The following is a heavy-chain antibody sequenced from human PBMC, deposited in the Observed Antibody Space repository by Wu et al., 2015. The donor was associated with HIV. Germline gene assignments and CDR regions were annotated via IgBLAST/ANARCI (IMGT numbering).Heavy chain of an antibody. Sequence: QVQLVQSGAEVKKPGSSVKVSCKASGATFSSYAISWVRQAPGQGLEWMGRIIPIFGTANYAQKFQGRVTITADESTSTAYMELSSLRSEDTAVYYCARVIRNGDYGEYYFDYWGQGTLVTVSS. J-gene: IGHJ4*02. CDR1: GATFSSYA. V-gene: IGHV1-69*13. CDR3: ARVIRNGDYGEYYFDY. D-gene: IGHD4-17*01. CDR2: IIPIFGTA.